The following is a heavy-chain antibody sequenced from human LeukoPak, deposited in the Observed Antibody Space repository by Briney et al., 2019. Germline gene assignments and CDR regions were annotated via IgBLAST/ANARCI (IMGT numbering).Heavy chain of an antibody. CDR1: GGSISSGGYS. J-gene: IGHJ4*02. V-gene: IGHV4-30-2*01. CDR2: INHSGST. CDR3: ATDTYGPFDY. Sequence: SQTLSLTCAVSGGSISSGGYSWSWIRQPPGKGLEWIGEINHSGSTHYNPSLKSRVTISADTPKNQFSLKLNSVTAADTAVYYCATDTYGPFDYWGQGTPVTVSS. D-gene: IGHD3-10*01.